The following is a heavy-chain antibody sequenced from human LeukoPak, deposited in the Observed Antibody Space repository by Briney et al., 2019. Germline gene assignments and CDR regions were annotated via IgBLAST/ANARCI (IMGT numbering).Heavy chain of an antibody. V-gene: IGHV4-34*01. D-gene: IGHD3-3*01. CDR3: ARGRRTYYDFWSGPGH. Sequence: KSSETLSLTCAVYGGSFSGYYWSWIRQPPGKGLEWIGEINHSGSTNYNPSLKSRVTISVDTSKNQFSLKLSSVTAADTAVYYCARGRRTYYDFWSGPGHWGQGTPVTVSS. CDR1: GGSFSGYY. CDR2: INHSGST. J-gene: IGHJ4*02.